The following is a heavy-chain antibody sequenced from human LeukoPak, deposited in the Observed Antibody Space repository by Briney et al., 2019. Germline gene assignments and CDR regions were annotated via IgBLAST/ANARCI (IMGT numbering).Heavy chain of an antibody. Sequence: SETLSLTCTVSGGSISSRSYYWSWIRQPAGKGLEWIGRFYTSGSTNYNPSLKSRVTISVDTSKNQFSLKLNSVTAADTAVYYCARGRDGYNFLNRGEYYYFDYWGQGTLVTVSS. J-gene: IGHJ4*02. CDR2: FYTSGST. V-gene: IGHV4-61*02. D-gene: IGHD5-24*01. CDR1: GGSISSRSYY. CDR3: ARGRDGYNFLNRGEYYYFDY.